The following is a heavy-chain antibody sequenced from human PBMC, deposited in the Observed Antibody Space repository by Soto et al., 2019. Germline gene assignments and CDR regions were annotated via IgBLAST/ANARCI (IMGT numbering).Heavy chain of an antibody. CDR2: IGEGGVSR. CDR1: GFDFSTYA. V-gene: IGHV3-23*01. D-gene: IGHD3-10*01. CDR3: ARDSVTRVSSDVPGMDV. Sequence: EVRLLESGGGLVQPGVSLRLSCVASGFDFSTYAMSWVRQAPGKGLEWVTVIGEGGVSRVYADAVKGRFTISRDTSTNTLYIQMTGLRVDDTAMYYCARDSVTRVSSDVPGMDVWRLGTTVSVSS. J-gene: IGHJ6*02.